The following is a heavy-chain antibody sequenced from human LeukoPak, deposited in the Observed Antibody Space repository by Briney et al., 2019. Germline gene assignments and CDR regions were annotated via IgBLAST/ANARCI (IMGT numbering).Heavy chain of an antibody. CDR3: AKVGGYHYYYGMDV. Sequence: GGSLRLSCAASGFTFSSYGMHWVRQAPGKGLEGVAGISYDGSNKYYADTVKGGVTISRDNSKNTLYLQMNSLRAEDTAVYYCAKVGGYHYYYGMDVWGQGTTVTVSS. D-gene: IGHD3-3*01. J-gene: IGHJ6*02. CDR2: ISYDGSNK. CDR1: GFTFSSYG. V-gene: IGHV3-30*18.